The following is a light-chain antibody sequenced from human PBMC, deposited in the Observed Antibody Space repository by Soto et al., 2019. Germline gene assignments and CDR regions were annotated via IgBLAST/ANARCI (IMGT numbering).Light chain of an antibody. CDR1: QSVISY. CDR3: QQSYSTPYA. V-gene: IGKV1-39*01. CDR2: AAS. Sequence: DIQMTQSPSSLSASVGDRVTITCRASQSVISYFNWYQQKPGKAPNLLIYAASSLQSGVPSRFSSSGSGTDFTLTISSLQPEDFAIYYCQQSYSTPYAFGQGTNLEIK. J-gene: IGKJ2*01.